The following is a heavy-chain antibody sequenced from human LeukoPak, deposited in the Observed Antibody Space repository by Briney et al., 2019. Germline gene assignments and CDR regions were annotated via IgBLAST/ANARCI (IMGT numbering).Heavy chain of an antibody. D-gene: IGHD6-13*01. CDR3: ARDPGFSSFDY. Sequence: PGGSLRLSCAASGFTFSNFWMSWVRQAPGKGLEWVANIKPDGSEKYYVDSVRGRFTISRDNADYSLDLQMNSLRAEDTAVYYCARDPGFSSFDYWGQGALVIVSS. CDR2: IKPDGSEK. CDR1: GFTFSNFW. J-gene: IGHJ4*02. V-gene: IGHV3-7*01.